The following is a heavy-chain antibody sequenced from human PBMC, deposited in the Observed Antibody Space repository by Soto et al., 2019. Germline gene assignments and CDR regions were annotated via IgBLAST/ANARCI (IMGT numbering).Heavy chain of an antibody. V-gene: IGHV3-23*01. CDR1: GFTFSTHA. CDR2: ISGRTGDT. J-gene: IGHJ4*02. Sequence: VQLLESGGGLVQPGGSQRLSCAASGFTFSTHAMTWVRQAPGKGLEWVSGISGRTGDTYHADSVKGRFTISRDNSKNTVTLQMNSLRDEDTAVYYCARDSSAWPNYLDSWGQGILVTVSS. CDR3: ARDSSAWPNYLDS. D-gene: IGHD3-22*01.